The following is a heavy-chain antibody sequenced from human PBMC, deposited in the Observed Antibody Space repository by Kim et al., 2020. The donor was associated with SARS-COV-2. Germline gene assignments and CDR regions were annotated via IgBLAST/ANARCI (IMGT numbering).Heavy chain of an antibody. CDR1: GFTFSDHY. CDR2: SRNKVRRYTT. V-gene: IGHV3-72*01. D-gene: IGHD2-21*01. CDR3: ARVCCGGGAYYPPDY. Sequence: GGSLRLSCAVSGFTFSDHYMDWVRQAPGKGLEWVGRSRNKVRRYTTEYAASVKGRFSISRDDSKNSLYLQMNSLQTEDTAVYFCARVCCGGGAYYPPDYWGQGTLVTVSS. J-gene: IGHJ4*02.